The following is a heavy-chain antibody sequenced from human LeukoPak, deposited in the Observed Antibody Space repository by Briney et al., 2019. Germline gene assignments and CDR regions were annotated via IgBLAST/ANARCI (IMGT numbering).Heavy chain of an antibody. J-gene: IGHJ4*02. D-gene: IGHD3-10*01. V-gene: IGHV3-30*04. CDR2: MSFDGSDQ. CDR1: GLTFRTYT. CDR3: ARSLMRPYFDY. Sequence: GGSLRLSCLVSGLTFRTYTMNWIRQAPGKGLEWVASMSFDGSDQFYADPVRGRFTISRDNSKNTLFLQMSSLRSDDTAVYYCARSLMRPYFDYWGQGTLVSVSS.